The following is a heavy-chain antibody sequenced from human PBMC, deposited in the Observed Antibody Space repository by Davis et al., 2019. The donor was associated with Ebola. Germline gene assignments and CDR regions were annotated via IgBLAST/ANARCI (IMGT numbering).Heavy chain of an antibody. CDR3: ARVSWGLSKAFDN. CDR2: TYSSSKWYT. CDR1: GDSVPSGG. D-gene: IGHD1-26*01. Sequence: PSETLSLTCAISGDSVPSGGWNWIRQSPSRGLEWLGRTYSSSKWYTDYATSVNSRITINPDTSKNQFSLHLNSVTPEDTAVYYCARVSWGLSKAFDNWGQGTLVTVSS. J-gene: IGHJ4*02. V-gene: IGHV6-1*01.